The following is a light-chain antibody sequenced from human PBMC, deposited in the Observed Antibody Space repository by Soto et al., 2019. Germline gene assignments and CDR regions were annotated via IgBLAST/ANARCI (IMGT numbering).Light chain of an antibody. J-gene: IGLJ1*01. CDR1: KSDIGVYDF. Sequence: QSVLSHSPSASWSPGQAVTISCTGTKSDIGVYDFVSWYQHHPGKAPRLIIYEVVQRPSGVPDRFSGSKSGNTASLTVSGLQAADEADYFCKSYAGSNTYVFGSGTNVTVL. V-gene: IGLV2-8*01. CDR3: KSYAGSNTYV. CDR2: EVV.